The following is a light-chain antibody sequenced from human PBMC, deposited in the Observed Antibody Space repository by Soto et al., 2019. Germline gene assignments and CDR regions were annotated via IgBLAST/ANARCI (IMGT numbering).Light chain of an antibody. J-gene: IGKJ1*01. CDR2: DAS. Sequence: EIVLTQSPGTLSLSPGERATLSCRASQSVSSSYLAWYQQKPGQAPRLLIYDASSRATGIPDRFSGSGSGTDFTITISSLEPADFAVYYCQQYNYSPTTFGQATKVEIK. CDR3: QQYNYSPTT. CDR1: QSVSSSY. V-gene: IGKV3-20*01.